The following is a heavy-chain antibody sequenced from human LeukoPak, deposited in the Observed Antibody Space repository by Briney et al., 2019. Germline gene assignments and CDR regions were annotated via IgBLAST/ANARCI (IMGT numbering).Heavy chain of an antibody. CDR2: IKPDGSEK. V-gene: IGHV3-7*01. D-gene: IGHD2-2*01. CDR3: ARVGVGMYHFDH. J-gene: IGHJ4*02. CDR1: GFTFSSSW. Sequence: GGSLRLSCAASGFTFSSSWMSWVRQAPGKGLEWVANIKPDGSEKYYVDSVKGRFTISRDNAKNSLYLQMSSLRAEDTAVYYCARVGVGMYHFDHWGQGTLVTVSS.